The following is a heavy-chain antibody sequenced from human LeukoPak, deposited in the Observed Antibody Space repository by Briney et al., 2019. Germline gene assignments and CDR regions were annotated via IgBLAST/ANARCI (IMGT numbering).Heavy chain of an antibody. V-gene: IGHV3-11*04. CDR2: ISSSGSTI. J-gene: IGHJ6*03. CDR3: ARGEHHAYYYYYYMDV. D-gene: IGHD3-16*01. Sequence: GGSLRLSCAASGFTFSDYYMSWIRQAPGKGLEWVSYISSSGSTIYYADSVKGRFTISRDNAKNSLYLQMNSLRAEDTAVYYCARGEHHAYYYYYYMDVWGKGTTVTVSS. CDR1: GFTFSDYY.